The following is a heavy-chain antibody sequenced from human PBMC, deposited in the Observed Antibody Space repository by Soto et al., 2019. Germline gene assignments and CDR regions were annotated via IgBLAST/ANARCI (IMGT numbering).Heavy chain of an antibody. CDR1: GGSLSGYY. CDR3: ARGSQWLDY. V-gene: IGHV4-34*01. Sequence: PSETLSLTCAVSGGSLSGYYWSWIRQPPGKGLEWIGEINQGGSSNYNPSLKSRVTTSLDTSKNQLSLKLKSVTAADTAVYYCARGSQWLDYWGQGTLVTVSS. J-gene: IGHJ4*02. D-gene: IGHD6-19*01. CDR2: INQGGSS.